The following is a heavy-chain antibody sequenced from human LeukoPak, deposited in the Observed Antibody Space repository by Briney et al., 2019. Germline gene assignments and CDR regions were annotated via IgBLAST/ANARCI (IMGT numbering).Heavy chain of an antibody. CDR2: IYYSGST. CDR3: ARLTSSSGLFVLDY. V-gene: IGHV4-59*08. Sequence: SETLSLTCTVSGGSISNYYWSWIRQPPGKGLECIWYIYYSGSTNYNPSLKSRVIMSVDTSKNQFSLRLSSVTAADTAVYYCARLTSSSGLFVLDYWGQGTLVTVSS. CDR1: GGSISNYY. J-gene: IGHJ4*02. D-gene: IGHD6-19*01.